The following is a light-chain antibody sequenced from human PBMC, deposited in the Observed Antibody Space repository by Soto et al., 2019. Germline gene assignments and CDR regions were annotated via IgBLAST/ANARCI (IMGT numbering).Light chain of an antibody. J-gene: IGKJ4*01. CDR2: WAS. CDR3: QQYYRTPIT. Sequence: DIVMTQSPDSLTVSLGERATINCRSSQSVLYSSNNKNYLAWYQHKAGQPPKLLIYWASTRDSGVPDRFSGSGSGTDLTLTISSLQAEDVAVYSCQQYYRTPITFGGGTKVEIK. CDR1: QSVLYSSNNKNY. V-gene: IGKV4-1*01.